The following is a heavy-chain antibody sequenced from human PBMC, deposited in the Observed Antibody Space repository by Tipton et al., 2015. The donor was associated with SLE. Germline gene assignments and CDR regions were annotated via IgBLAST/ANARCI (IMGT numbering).Heavy chain of an antibody. CDR3: ARGRLGDSQHHFDY. D-gene: IGHD1-26*01. CDR2: IYTSGST. J-gene: IGHJ4*02. CDR1: GFTFSAYW. Sequence: LRLSCATSGFTFSAYWMTWVRQAPGKGLEWIGYIYTSGSTNYNPSLKSRVTMSVDTSKNQFSLKLSSVTAADTAVYYCARGRLGDSQHHFDYWGQGTLVTVSS. V-gene: IGHV4-4*09.